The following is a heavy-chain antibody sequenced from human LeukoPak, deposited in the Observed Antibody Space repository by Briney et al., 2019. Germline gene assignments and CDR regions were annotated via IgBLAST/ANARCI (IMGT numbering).Heavy chain of an antibody. Sequence: SETLSLTCTVSGGSISSSSYYWGWIRQPPGKGLEWIGSIYYSGSTYYNPSLKSRVTISVDTSKNQFSLKLSSVTAADTAVYYCAGPWGAVAGIDYWGQGTLVTVSS. J-gene: IGHJ4*02. D-gene: IGHD6-19*01. CDR1: GGSISSSSYY. CDR2: IYYSGST. V-gene: IGHV4-39*01. CDR3: AGPWGAVAGIDY.